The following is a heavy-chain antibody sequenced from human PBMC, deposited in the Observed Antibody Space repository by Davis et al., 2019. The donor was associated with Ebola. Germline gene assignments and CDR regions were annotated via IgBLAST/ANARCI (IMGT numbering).Heavy chain of an antibody. CDR1: GGTFSSYA. J-gene: IGHJ4*02. CDR2: IIPIFGTA. V-gene: IGHV1-69*13. D-gene: IGHD3-10*01. CDR3: ARGAVVRGVIIKSPPPPPDY. Sequence: SVKVSCKASGGTFSSYAISWVRQAPGQGLEWMGGIIPIFGTANYAQKFQGRVTITADESTSTAYMELSSLRSEDTAVYYCARGAVVRGVIIKSPPPPPDYWGQGTLVTVSS.